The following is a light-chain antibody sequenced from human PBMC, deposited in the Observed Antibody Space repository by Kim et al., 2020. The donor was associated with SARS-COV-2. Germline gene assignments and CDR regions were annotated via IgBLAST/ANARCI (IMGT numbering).Light chain of an antibody. J-gene: IGKJ4*01. Sequence: LSPGEGATHSCRASQRISSDVAWYQQKPGQAPRLLIYDASYRATGIPARFSGSGSGTDFTLTVSSLEPEDFAVYYCQQRSNWSLTFGGGTKVDIK. CDR2: DAS. V-gene: IGKV3-11*01. CDR3: QQRSNWSLT. CDR1: QRISSD.